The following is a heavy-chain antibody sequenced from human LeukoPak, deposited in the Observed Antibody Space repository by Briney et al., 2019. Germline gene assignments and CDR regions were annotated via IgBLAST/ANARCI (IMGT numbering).Heavy chain of an antibody. V-gene: IGHV1-24*01. J-gene: IGHJ6*02. CDR2: FDPEDGET. CDR1: GYTLTELS. D-gene: IGHD6-13*01. Sequence: ASVXXXXKVSGYTLTELSMHGVRQAPGKGGEGMGGFDPEDGETIYAQKFQGRVTMTEDTSTDTAYMELSSLRSEDTAVYYCARGRVEQQLVRLYYYGMDVWGQGTTVTVSS. CDR3: ARGRVEQQLVRLYYYGMDV.